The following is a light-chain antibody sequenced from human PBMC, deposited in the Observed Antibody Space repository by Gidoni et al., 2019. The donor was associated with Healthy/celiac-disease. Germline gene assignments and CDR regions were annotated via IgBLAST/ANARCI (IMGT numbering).Light chain of an antibody. J-gene: IGLJ2*01. CDR3: AAWDDSLNGHVV. CDR2: SNN. Sequence: QSVLTPPPSASGTPGQGVTISCSGSSSNIGSNTVNWYQQLPGTAPKLLIYSNNQRPSGVPDRFSGSKSGTSASLAISGLQSEDEADYYCAAWDDSLNGHVVFGGGTKLTVL. V-gene: IGLV1-44*01. CDR1: SSNIGSNT.